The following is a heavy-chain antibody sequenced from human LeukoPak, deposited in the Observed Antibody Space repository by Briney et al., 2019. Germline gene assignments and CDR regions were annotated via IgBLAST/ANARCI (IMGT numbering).Heavy chain of an antibody. J-gene: IGHJ4*02. CDR2: IRYDGSNK. Sequence: GGSLRLSCAASGFTFSSYGMHWVRQAPGKGLEWVAFIRYDGSNKYYADSVKGRFTISRDNSKNTLYLQMNSLRAEDTAVYYCAKDGIFFHYYDSSGYSHLDSWGQGTLVTVSS. D-gene: IGHD3-22*01. V-gene: IGHV3-30*02. CDR3: AKDGIFFHYYDSSGYSHLDS. CDR1: GFTFSSYG.